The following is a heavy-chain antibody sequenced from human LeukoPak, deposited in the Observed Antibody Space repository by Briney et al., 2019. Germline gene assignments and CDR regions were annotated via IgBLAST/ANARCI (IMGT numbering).Heavy chain of an antibody. CDR3: AKDRRDVEMATIFYYYYYMDV. CDR2: ISGSGGST. Sequence: GGSLRLSCAASGFTFSSYAMSWVRQAPGKGLEWVSAISGSGGSTYYADSVKGRFTISRYNSKNTLYLQMSSLRAEDTAVYYCAKDRRDVEMATIFYYYYYMDVWGKGTTVTVSS. D-gene: IGHD5-24*01. V-gene: IGHV3-23*01. CDR1: GFTFSSYA. J-gene: IGHJ6*03.